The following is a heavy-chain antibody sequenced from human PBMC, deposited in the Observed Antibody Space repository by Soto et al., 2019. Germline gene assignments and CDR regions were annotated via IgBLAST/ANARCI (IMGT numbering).Heavy chain of an antibody. D-gene: IGHD1-26*01. V-gene: IGHV3-66*01. J-gene: IGHJ6*02. CDR3: ARDPERIVGATNGMDV. Sequence: GGSLRLSCAASGFTVSSNYMSWVRQAPGKGLEWVSVIYSGGSTYYADSVKGRFTISRDNSKNTLYLQMNSLRAEDTAVYYCARDPERIVGATNGMDVWGQGTTVTVSS. CDR1: GFTVSSNY. CDR2: IYSGGST.